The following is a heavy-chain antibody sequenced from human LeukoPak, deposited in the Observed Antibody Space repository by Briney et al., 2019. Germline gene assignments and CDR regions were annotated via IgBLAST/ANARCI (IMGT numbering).Heavy chain of an antibody. CDR1: GFTFSSYW. J-gene: IGHJ4*02. CDR2: IKQDGSEE. CDR3: ARAEFGELYRFDY. D-gene: IGHD3-10*01. V-gene: IGHV3-7*01. Sequence: GGSLRLSCAASGFTFSSYWMSWVRQAPGKGLEWVANIKQDGSEEYYVDSVKGRFTISRDNAKNSLYLQMNSLRAEDTAVYYCARAEFGELYRFDYWGQGTLVTVSS.